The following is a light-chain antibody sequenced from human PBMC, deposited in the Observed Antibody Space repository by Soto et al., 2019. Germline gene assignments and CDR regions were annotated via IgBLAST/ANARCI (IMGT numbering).Light chain of an antibody. V-gene: IGKV3-20*01. J-gene: IGKJ5*01. Sequence: EIVLTHSPGILSLSPGERATLSWRASQSVSSSSLAWYQQKPGQAPRLLIYDASSRATGIPDRFSGSGSGADFTLTISRLEPEDFAVYSCQQYGTSPITFGQGTRLEIK. CDR3: QQYGTSPIT. CDR1: QSVSSSS. CDR2: DAS.